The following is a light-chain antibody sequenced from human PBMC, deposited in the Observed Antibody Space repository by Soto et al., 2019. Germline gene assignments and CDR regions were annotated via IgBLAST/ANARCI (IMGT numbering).Light chain of an antibody. CDR3: MQALQTPLT. CDR2: LGS. J-gene: IGKJ4*01. CDR1: QSLLHSDGYNY. Sequence: DVVMTQTPLSLPVTPGEPASISCRSSQSLLHSDGYNYLDWFLQRPGQSPQLLIYLGSNRASGVPDRFSGSGSGTDFTLSISRVEAEDVGVYYCMQALQTPLTVGGGTTVEIK. V-gene: IGKV2-28*01.